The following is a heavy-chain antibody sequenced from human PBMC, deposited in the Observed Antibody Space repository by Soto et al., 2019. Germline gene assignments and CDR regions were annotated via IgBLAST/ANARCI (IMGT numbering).Heavy chain of an antibody. J-gene: IGHJ6*02. CDR3: VRGLRYSGMDV. CDR2: IDHSGST. Sequence: QVQLQQWGAGLLKPSETLSLTCAVNGGSFSAYYWTWIRQPPGRGLEWIGEIDHSGSTNYNPSLESRVTISIDTAKNRFSLNVTSVTAADTAVYSCVRGLRYSGMDVWGQGTTVTVS. D-gene: IGHD2-15*01. CDR1: GGSFSAYY. V-gene: IGHV4-34*01.